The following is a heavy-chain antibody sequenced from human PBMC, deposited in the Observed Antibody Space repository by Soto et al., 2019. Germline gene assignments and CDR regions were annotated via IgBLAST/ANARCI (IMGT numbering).Heavy chain of an antibody. Sequence: SETLSLTYAVSGGSISSSNWWSWVRQPPGKGLEWIGEIYHSGSTNYNPSLKSRVTISVDKSKNQFSLKLSSVTAADTAVYYCARVLGVVVPAAMRIDWFDPWGQGTLVTVSS. V-gene: IGHV4-4*02. CDR3: ARVLGVVVPAAMRIDWFDP. D-gene: IGHD2-2*01. CDR1: GGSISSSNW. J-gene: IGHJ5*02. CDR2: IYHSGST.